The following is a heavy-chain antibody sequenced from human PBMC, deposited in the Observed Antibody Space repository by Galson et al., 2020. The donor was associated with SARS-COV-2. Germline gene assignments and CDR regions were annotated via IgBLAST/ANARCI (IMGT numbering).Heavy chain of an antibody. Sequence: TGGSLRLSCAASGFTFSRYALDWVRQAPGKGLEWVSGISSSGGSTYDADPVKGRFTISRDNSKNTLFLQLNSLRAEDTAVYYCAKDRGNDYGDQLDYWGQGTLVTVSS. CDR3: AKDRGNDYGDQLDY. CDR1: GFTFSRYA. J-gene: IGHJ4*02. CDR2: ISSSGGST. V-gene: IGHV3-23*01. D-gene: IGHD4-17*01.